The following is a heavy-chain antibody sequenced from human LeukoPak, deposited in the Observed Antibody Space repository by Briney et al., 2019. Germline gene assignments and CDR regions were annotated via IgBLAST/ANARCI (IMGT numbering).Heavy chain of an antibody. CDR1: GGSVSGYY. Sequence: SETLSLTCVVSGGSVSGYYWGWIRQPPGRGLEWIGYVYYSGSTNYNPSFKSRVTISVDTSKNQFSLKLSSVTAADTAVYYCVRDRELTYWGQGTLVTVSS. D-gene: IGHD1-26*01. CDR2: VYYSGST. V-gene: IGHV4-59*02. CDR3: VRDRELTY. J-gene: IGHJ4*02.